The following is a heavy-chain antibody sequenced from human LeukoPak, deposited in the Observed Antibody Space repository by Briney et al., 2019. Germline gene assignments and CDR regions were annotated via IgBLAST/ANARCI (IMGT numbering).Heavy chain of an antibody. CDR2: ISYDGSNT. Sequence: GRSLRLSCAASGITFINHAMDWVRQAPGKGLEWVAVISYDGSNTYYADSVKGRFTISRDNFKNTLYLQMNSLRAEDTAVYYCARDPSYCSSTSCYFFDYWGQGTLVTVSS. D-gene: IGHD2-2*01. CDR3: ARDPSYCSSTSCYFFDY. V-gene: IGHV3-30-3*01. J-gene: IGHJ4*02. CDR1: GITFINHA.